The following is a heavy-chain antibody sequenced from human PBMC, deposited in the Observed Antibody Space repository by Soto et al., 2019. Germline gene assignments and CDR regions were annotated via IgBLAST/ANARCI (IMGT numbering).Heavy chain of an antibody. J-gene: IGHJ6*02. V-gene: IGHV1-69*13. D-gene: IGHD2-8*01. CDR2: IIPIFGTA. CDR3: ATSVTMVSHYRMAV. Sequence: ASVKVSCKASGGTFSSYAVSWVRETPGQGLEWMGGIIPIFGTANYAQKFQGRVTITADESTSTAYMELSSLRSEDTAVYYCATSVTMVSHYRMAVWVQWHTVTLS. CDR1: GGTFSSYA.